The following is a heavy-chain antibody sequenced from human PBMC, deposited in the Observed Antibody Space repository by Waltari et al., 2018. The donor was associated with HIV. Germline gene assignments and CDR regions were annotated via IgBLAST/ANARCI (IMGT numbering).Heavy chain of an antibody. Sequence: QLQLQESGPGPVKPSETLSLTCTVSGDSISSSSYYWGWIRQPPGKGLEWIGSMYYSGNTYYNPSLTCRVTRSMDTSNNQFSLMLSSVTAADTAVYYCAIAIDSGTYFQWTHDAFDIWGQGTMVTVSS. V-gene: IGHV4-39*07. CDR1: GDSISSSSYY. D-gene: IGHD1-26*01. CDR3: AIAIDSGTYFQWTHDAFDI. J-gene: IGHJ3*02. CDR2: MYYSGNT.